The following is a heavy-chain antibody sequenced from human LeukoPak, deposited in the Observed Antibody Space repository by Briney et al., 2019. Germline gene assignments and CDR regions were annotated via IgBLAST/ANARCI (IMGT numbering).Heavy chain of an antibody. CDR2: IYYSGST. CDR1: GGSIRSGDYY. J-gene: IGHJ6*04. CDR3: ARDRNYYGSGSSGMDV. D-gene: IGHD3-10*01. V-gene: IGHV4-30-4*01. Sequence: SQTLSLTCTVSGGSIRSGDYYWSWIRQPPGKVLEWIGYIYYSGSTYYNPSLKSRVTISVDTSKNQFSLKLSSVTAADTAVYYCARDRNYYGSGSSGMDVWGKGTTVTVSS.